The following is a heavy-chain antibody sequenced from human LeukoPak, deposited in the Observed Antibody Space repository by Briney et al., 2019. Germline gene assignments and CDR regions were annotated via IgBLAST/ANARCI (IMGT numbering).Heavy chain of an antibody. CDR1: GFTVTEYA. V-gene: IGHV3-23*01. Sequence: GGALRLSCAASGFTVTEYAMTWIRQSPGKGLEWVSSMSDIGPNTYYADSVKGRFTISRDTSKNTLLLQMNSLRGDDTALYFCARRLSLRFDAFAVWGPGTVVTVSS. CDR3: ARRLSLRFDAFAV. J-gene: IGHJ3*01. D-gene: IGHD3-3*01. CDR2: MSDIGPNT.